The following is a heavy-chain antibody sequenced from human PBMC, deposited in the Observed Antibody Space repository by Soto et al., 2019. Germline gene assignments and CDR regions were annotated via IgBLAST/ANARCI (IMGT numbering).Heavy chain of an antibody. J-gene: IGHJ6*02. CDR1: GGTFSSYA. D-gene: IGHD3-10*01. Sequence: SVKVSCKASGGTFSSYAISWVRQAPGQGLEWMGGIIPIFGTANYAQKFQGRVTITADESTSTAYMELSSLRSEDTAVYYCARGRGSGSSSREEDYYYYGMDVWGQGTTVTVSS. CDR3: ARGRGSGSSSREEDYYYYGMDV. CDR2: IIPIFGTA. V-gene: IGHV1-69*13.